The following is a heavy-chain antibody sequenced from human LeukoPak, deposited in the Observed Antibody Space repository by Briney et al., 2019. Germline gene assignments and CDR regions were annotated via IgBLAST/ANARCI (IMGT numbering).Heavy chain of an antibody. J-gene: IGHJ4*02. CDR3: ARSNNIVATPNDY. V-gene: IGHV3-64*01. CDR2: ISSNGGST. D-gene: IGHD5-12*01. CDR1: GFTFSSYA. Sequence: GGSLRLSCAASGFTFSSYAMHWVRQAPGKGLEYVSAISSNGGSTYYANSVKGRFTISRDNSKNTLYLQMGSLRAEDMAVYYCARSNNIVATPNDYWGQGTLVTVSS.